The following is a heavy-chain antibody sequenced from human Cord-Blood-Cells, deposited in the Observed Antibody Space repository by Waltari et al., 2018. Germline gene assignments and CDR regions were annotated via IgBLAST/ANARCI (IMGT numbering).Heavy chain of an antibody. CDR3: ARDSPAVAHYSAFDI. Sequence: QVQLQESGPGLVKPSETLSLTCTVSGGSISSHYWSWIRQPPGKGLEWIGYIYYSGSTNYNPSRKSRVTRAVDTSKNQFSLKLSSVTAADTAVYYGARDSPAVAHYSAFDIWGQGTMVTVSS. CDR2: IYYSGST. J-gene: IGHJ3*02. V-gene: IGHV4-59*11. CDR1: GGSISSHY. D-gene: IGHD1-26*01.